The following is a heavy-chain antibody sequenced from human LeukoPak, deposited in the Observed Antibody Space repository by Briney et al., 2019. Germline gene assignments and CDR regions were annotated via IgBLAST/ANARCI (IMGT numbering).Heavy chain of an antibody. J-gene: IGHJ3*02. CDR2: ISSIGDDT. Sequence: PGGSLRLSCSASGFTFNNYAMHWVRQAPGKGLEHVSAISSIGDDTYYADSVKRRFYISRDNSKNTLYFQMSSLRAEDTAVYYCVKDTLPKSYSSSWYYAFDICGQGTMVTVSS. CDR3: VKDTLPKSYSSSWYYAFDI. CDR1: GFTFNNYA. D-gene: IGHD6-13*01. V-gene: IGHV3-64*05.